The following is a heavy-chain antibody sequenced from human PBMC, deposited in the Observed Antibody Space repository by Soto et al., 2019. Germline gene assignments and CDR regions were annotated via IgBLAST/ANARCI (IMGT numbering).Heavy chain of an antibody. CDR1: GGSISSGGYS. CDR2: IYCSGST. CDR3: ARLSYDSSGSDY. J-gene: IGHJ4*02. D-gene: IGHD3-22*01. Sequence: PSETLSLTCAGSGGSISSGGYSWSWIRQPPGKGLEWIGSIYCSGSTYYNPSLKSRVTISVDTSKNQFSLKLSSVTAADTAVYYCARLSYDSSGSDYWGQGTLVTVSS. V-gene: IGHV4-30-2*03.